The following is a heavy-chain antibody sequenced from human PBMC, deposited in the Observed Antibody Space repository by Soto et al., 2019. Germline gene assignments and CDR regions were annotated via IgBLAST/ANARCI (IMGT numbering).Heavy chain of an antibody. J-gene: IGHJ4*02. D-gene: IGHD3-22*01. CDR2: ISAYNGNT. Sequence: ASVKVSCKASGYTFTSYGISWVRQAPGQGLEWMGWISAYNGNTNYAQKLQGRVTMTTDTSTSTAYLELRSLRSDDTAVYYSARPGYYYDSSGYYRHSYYFDYWGQGTLVTVSS. V-gene: IGHV1-18*04. CDR3: ARPGYYYDSSGYYRHSYYFDY. CDR1: GYTFTSYG.